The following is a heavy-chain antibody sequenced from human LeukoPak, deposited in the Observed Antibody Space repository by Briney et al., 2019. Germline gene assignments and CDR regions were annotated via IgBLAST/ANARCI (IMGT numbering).Heavy chain of an antibody. CDR3: ARRNDDILTGPMGGEPYWYFDL. Sequence: GASVKVSCKASGYTFTGYYMHWVRQAPGQGLEWMGWINPNSGGTNYAQKFQGRVTMTRDTSISTAYMELSRLRSDDTAVYYCARRNDDILTGPMGGEPYWYFDLWGRGTLVTVSS. D-gene: IGHD3-9*01. V-gene: IGHV1-2*02. J-gene: IGHJ2*01. CDR1: GYTFTGYY. CDR2: INPNSGGT.